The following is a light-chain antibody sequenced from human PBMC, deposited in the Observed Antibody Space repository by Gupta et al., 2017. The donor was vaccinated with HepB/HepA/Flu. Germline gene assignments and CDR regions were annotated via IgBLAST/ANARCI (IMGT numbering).Light chain of an antibody. CDR3: QVWDSSRDQRI. CDR2: DDR. V-gene: IGLV3-21*03. CDR1: NIGTKS. Sequence: SFVLTLPPSVSVAPDKTATITGGGKNIGTKSVHGYQQKPGQDTLVVVYDDRDRPSGIPERVSGSNAGDKATLTVSRVEAGDEDEDYCQVWDSSRDQRIFGGGTNLTVL. J-gene: IGLJ2*01.